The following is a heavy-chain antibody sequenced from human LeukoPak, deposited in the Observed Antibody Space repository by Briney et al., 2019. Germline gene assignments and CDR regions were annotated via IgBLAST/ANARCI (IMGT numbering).Heavy chain of an antibody. Sequence: ASVKVSCKASGYTFTSYGISWVRQAPGQGLEWMGGIIPIFGTANYAQKFQGRVTITADESTSTAYMELSSLRSEDTAVYYCARGRVVPVPDYWGQGTLVTVSS. J-gene: IGHJ4*02. V-gene: IGHV1-69*13. CDR3: ARGRVVPVPDY. CDR1: GYTFTSYG. CDR2: IIPIFGTA. D-gene: IGHD2-2*01.